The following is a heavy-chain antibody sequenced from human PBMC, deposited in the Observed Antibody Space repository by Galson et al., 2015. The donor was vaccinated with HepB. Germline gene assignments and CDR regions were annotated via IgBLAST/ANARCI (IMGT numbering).Heavy chain of an antibody. CDR3: ARESMPGPWGDY. CDR2: ISAKNGNT. J-gene: IGHJ4*02. V-gene: IGHV1-18*04. Sequence: SVKVSCKASGYTFTNYGISWVRQAPGQGLEWMGWISAKNGNTRYAQKLQDRVTMTTDTSTSTAYMELRSLRSDDTAMYYCARESMPGPWGDYWGQGTLVTVSS. CDR1: GYTFTNYG. D-gene: IGHD7-27*01.